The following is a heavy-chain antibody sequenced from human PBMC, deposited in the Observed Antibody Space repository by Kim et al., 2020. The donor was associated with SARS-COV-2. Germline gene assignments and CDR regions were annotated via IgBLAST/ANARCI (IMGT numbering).Heavy chain of an antibody. J-gene: IGHJ5*02. V-gene: IGHV1-69*04. D-gene: IGHD4-4*01. Sequence: FQGRVTITADKSTSTAYMELSSLRSEDTAVYYCARARIYTVTTTENWFDPWGQGTLVTVSS. CDR3: ARARIYTVTTTENWFDP.